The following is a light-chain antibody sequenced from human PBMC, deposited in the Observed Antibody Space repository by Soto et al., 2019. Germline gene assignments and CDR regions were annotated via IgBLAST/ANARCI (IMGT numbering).Light chain of an antibody. CDR2: GAS. CDR3: QQYTSHPWT. J-gene: IGKJ1*01. V-gene: IGKV3-20*01. Sequence: EIVLTQSPGTLSLSPGERATLSCRASQSVPGNYLAWLQQKPGQSPRVLIYGASSRAAGIPDRFSVSGSGTAFTLTISRLEPEDFAVYYCQQYTSHPWTLGQGTKVENK. CDR1: QSVPGNY.